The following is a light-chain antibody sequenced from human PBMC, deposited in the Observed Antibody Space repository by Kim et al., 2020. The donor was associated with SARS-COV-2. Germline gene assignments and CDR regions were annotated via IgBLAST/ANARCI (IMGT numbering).Light chain of an antibody. V-gene: IGKV1-5*03. CDR2: KAS. CDR1: QNIGSW. CDR3: HQYYSYWT. Sequence: SASIGDRVIITCRASQNIGSWLAWYQQKPGKAPKLLIYKASNVESGVPSRCTGSGSGTEFTLTISSLQPDDFGTYSCHQYYSYWTFGHGTKVDIK. J-gene: IGKJ1*01.